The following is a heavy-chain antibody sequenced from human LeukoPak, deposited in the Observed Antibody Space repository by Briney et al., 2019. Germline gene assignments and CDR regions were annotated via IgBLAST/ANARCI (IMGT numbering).Heavy chain of an antibody. J-gene: IGHJ4*02. Sequence: PSETLSLTCTVSGGSISSYYWSWIRQPAGKGLEWIGRIYTSGSTNYNPSLKSRVTMSVDTSKNQFSLKLSSVTAADTAVYYCARDSSYSGYDFFDYWGQGTRVTVSA. CDR3: ARDSSYSGYDFFDY. V-gene: IGHV4-4*07. D-gene: IGHD5-12*01. CDR1: GGSISSYY. CDR2: IYTSGST.